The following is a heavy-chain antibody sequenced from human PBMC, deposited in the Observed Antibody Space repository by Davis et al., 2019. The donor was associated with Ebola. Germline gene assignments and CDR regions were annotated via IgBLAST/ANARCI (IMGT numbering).Heavy chain of an antibody. CDR2: ISSSGSTI. CDR3: AKGPRDLVVVVAATPFDY. J-gene: IGHJ4*02. CDR1: GFTFSDYY. D-gene: IGHD2-15*01. Sequence: GESLKISCAASGFTFSDYYMSWIRQAPGKGLEWVSYISSSGSTIYYADSVKGRFTISRDNAKNSLYLQMNSLRAEDTAVYYCAKGPRDLVVVVAATPFDYWGQGTLVTVSS. V-gene: IGHV3-11*04.